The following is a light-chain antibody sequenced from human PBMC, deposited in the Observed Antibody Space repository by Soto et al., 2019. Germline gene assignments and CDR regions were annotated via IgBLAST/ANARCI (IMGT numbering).Light chain of an antibody. V-gene: IGLV2-11*01. Sequence: QSVLTQPRSVSGSPGQSVTIYCTGTISDVGAYNFVSWYQHNQGKAPKLMIFDVSARPSGVPDRFSGSKSANTASLTISGLPTEDEADYSFCSYAGPYIPLFGGGTKLTVL. CDR3: CSYAGPYIPL. CDR1: ISDVGAYNF. CDR2: DVS. J-gene: IGLJ2*01.